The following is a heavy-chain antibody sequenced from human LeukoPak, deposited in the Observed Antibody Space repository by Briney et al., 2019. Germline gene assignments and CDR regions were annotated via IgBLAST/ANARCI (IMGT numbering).Heavy chain of an antibody. Sequence: PGGSLRLSCAASGFTFSGSAMHWVRQASGKGLEWVGRIRSKANSYATAYAASVKGRFTISRDDSKNTAYLQMNSLKTEDTAVYYCTRLGIPYCSGGSCYFYWGQGTLVTVSS. CDR1: GFTFSGSA. V-gene: IGHV3-73*01. D-gene: IGHD2-15*01. J-gene: IGHJ4*02. CDR3: TRLGIPYCSGGSCYFY. CDR2: IRSKANSYAT.